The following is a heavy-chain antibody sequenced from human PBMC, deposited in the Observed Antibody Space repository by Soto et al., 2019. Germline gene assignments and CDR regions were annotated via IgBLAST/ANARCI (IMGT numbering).Heavy chain of an antibody. CDR1: GGSISNYY. CDR2: IHYSGNT. V-gene: IGHV4-59*08. Sequence: SETLSLTCTVSGGSISNYYWSWIRQPPGKGLEWIGYIHYSGNTKYNPSLKSRVTISADTSKNQFSLKLSSVTAADTTVYYCARGHYDFWSGYFATIDYWGQGTLVTVSS. D-gene: IGHD3-3*01. CDR3: ARGHYDFWSGYFATIDY. J-gene: IGHJ4*02.